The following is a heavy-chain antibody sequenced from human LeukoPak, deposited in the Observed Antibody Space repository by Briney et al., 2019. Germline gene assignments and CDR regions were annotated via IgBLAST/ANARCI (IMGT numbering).Heavy chain of an antibody. J-gene: IGHJ6*03. CDR3: AGAYYDSWSGYYTNYYYYMGV. CDR2: MSGEGGIT. V-gene: IGHV3-23*01. D-gene: IGHD3-3*01. CDR1: GFTFSTYA. Sequence: GGSLRLSCAGSGFTFSTYAMNWVRQAPGKGLEWVSAMSGEGGITYYADSAKGRFTISRDNSRDTLFLQVNSLRVEDTAVYYCAGAYYDSWSGYYTNYYYYMGVWAKGTPVTVSS.